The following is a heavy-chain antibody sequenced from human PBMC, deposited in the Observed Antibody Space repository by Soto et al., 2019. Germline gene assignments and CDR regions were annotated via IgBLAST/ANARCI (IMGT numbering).Heavy chain of an antibody. J-gene: IGHJ4*02. V-gene: IGHV6-1*01. CDR1: VGRVSRTRCS. Sequence: QAPSLSSVIPVGRVSRTRCSSSSFRQSPSRGLEWLGRTYYRSKWYSYYAQSVKSRITINPDTSKNQFSLHLSSVTPYDMAVYYCARVQHPAFLDYWGQGTPVPVSS. CDR3: ARVQHPAFLDY. CDR2: TYYRSKWYS.